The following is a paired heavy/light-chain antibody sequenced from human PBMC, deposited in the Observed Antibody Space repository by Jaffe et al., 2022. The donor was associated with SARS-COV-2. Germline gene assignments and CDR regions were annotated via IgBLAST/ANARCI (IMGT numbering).Heavy chain of an antibody. J-gene: IGHJ4*02. Sequence: EVQVVESGGGLVQPGGSLRLSCAASGFTFDDYAMNWVRQAPGKGLEWVSGISWNSGTKGYADSVKGRFTISRDNAKNSLHLQMNNLKPEDTALYYCAKDTGTYYDSTLASYFFDSWGQGTLVTVSS. CDR1: GFTFDDYA. D-gene: IGHD3-22*01. CDR2: ISWNSGTK. CDR3: AKDTGTYYDSTLASYFFDS. V-gene: IGHV3-9*01.
Light chain of an antibody. Sequence: DIQMTQSPPSLSASVGDRVSITCRASQTISTHLNWYQQKPGKPPQVLIYGASTLQSGAPSRFSGSGSGTDFTLTIRSLQAEDFATYYCQQSYKIPRTFGQGTRVEI. CDR3: QQSYKIPRT. CDR2: GAS. V-gene: IGKV1-39*01. J-gene: IGKJ1*01. CDR1: QTISTH.